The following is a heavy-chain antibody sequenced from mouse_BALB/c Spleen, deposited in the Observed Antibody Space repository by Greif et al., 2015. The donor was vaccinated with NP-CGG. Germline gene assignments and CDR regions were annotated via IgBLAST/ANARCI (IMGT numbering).Heavy chain of an antibody. Sequence: QVQLQQSGAELVKPGASVKLSCKASGYTFTSYWMHGVKQRPGQGLEWIGEIDPSDSYTNYNQKFKGKATLTVDKSSSTAYMQLSSLTSEDSAVYYCARRGYYGSSYVWFAYWGQGTLVTVSA. J-gene: IGHJ3*01. D-gene: IGHD1-1*01. CDR3: ARRGYYGSSYVWFAY. V-gene: IGHV1-69*02. CDR2: IDPSDSYT. CDR1: GYTFTSYW.